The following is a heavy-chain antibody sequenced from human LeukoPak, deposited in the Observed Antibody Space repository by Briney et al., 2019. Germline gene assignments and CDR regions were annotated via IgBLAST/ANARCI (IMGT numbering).Heavy chain of an antibody. Sequence: PGGSLRLSCAASGFTFSSYAMSWVPQAPGKGLEWVSAISGSGGSTYYADSVKGRFTISRDNSKNTLYLQMNSLRAEDTAVYYCAKDLGVEMATITAFDIWGQGTMVTVSS. J-gene: IGHJ3*02. CDR3: AKDLGVEMATITAFDI. V-gene: IGHV3-23*01. CDR2: ISGSGGST. CDR1: GFTFSSYA. D-gene: IGHD5-24*01.